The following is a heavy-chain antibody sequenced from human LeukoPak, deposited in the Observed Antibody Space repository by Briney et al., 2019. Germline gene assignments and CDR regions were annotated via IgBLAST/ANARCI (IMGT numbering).Heavy chain of an antibody. D-gene: IGHD6-6*01. V-gene: IGHV1-2*02. J-gene: IGHJ5*02. CDR1: GYTFTGYY. CDR2: INPNSGGT. Sequence: ASVKVSCKASGYTFTGYYMHWVRQAPGQGLEWMGWINPNSGGTNYAQKFQGRVTMTRDTSISTAYMELSRLRSDDTAVYYCARQSIAIRQWFDPWGKGTLVTVSS. CDR3: ARQSIAIRQWFDP.